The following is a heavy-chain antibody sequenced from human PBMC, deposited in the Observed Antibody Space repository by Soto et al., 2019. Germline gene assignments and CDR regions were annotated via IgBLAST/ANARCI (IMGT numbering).Heavy chain of an antibody. J-gene: IGHJ5*02. Sequence: ASVKVSCKASGYTFTSYGISWVRQAPGQGLDWMGWISAYNGNTNYAQKLQGRVTMTTDTSTSTAYMELRSLRSDDTAVYYCARAQRITIFGVVISGWFDPWGQGTLVTVSS. CDR3: ARAQRITIFGVVISGWFDP. CDR1: GYTFTSYG. V-gene: IGHV1-18*01. CDR2: ISAYNGNT. D-gene: IGHD3-3*01.